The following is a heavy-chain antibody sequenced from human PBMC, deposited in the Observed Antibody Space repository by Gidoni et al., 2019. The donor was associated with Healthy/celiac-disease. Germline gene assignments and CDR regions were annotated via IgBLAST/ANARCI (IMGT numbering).Heavy chain of an antibody. D-gene: IGHD4-17*01. Sequence: QVQLQESGPGLVKPSQTLSLTCTVSGGSISSGGYSWSWIRQHPGKGLEWIGYIYYSGSTYYNPSLKSRVTISVDTSKNQFSLKLSSVTAADTAVYYCARVAYDYGDPDYWGQGTLVTVSS. CDR2: IYYSGST. CDR1: GGSISSGGYS. V-gene: IGHV4-31*03. J-gene: IGHJ4*02. CDR3: ARVAYDYGDPDY.